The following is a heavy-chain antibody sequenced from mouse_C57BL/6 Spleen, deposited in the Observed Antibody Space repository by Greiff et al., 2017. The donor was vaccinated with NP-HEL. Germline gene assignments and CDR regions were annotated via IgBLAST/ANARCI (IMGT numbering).Heavy chain of an antibody. CDR2: ILPGSGNT. D-gene: IGHD2-2*01. Sequence: QVQLQQSGAELMKPGASVKLSCTASGYTFTGYWIEWVKQSPGHGLEWIGQILPGSGNTNYNEKFKGKATFTADTTSNTAYMQLSSLTTDDAAIYCGARWLVFAYWGQGTTVTVSA. J-gene: IGHJ3*01. CDR3: ARWLVFAY. V-gene: IGHV1-9*01. CDR1: GYTFTGYW.